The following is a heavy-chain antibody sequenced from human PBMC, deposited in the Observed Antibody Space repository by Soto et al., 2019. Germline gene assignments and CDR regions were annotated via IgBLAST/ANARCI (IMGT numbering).Heavy chain of an antibody. D-gene: IGHD2-2*01. CDR3: ARIPHSTTSYYDHNFGMDV. J-gene: IGHJ6*02. Sequence: PSETLSLTCTVSGGSISNYYWTWIRQPAGKGLEWIGRMYTSGSTNYNPSLKSRVTMSVDTSKNQFSLNLRSVTAADTATYYCARIPHSTTSYYDHNFGMDVWGQGTTVTVSS. CDR1: GGSISNYY. CDR2: MYTSGST. V-gene: IGHV4-4*07.